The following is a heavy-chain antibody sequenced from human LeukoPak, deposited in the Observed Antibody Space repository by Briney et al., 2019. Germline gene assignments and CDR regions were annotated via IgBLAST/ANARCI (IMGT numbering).Heavy chain of an antibody. J-gene: IGHJ4*02. Sequence: GGSLRLSCAASGFTFSSYAMHWVRQAPGKGLEWVAVISYDGSNKYYADSVKGRFTISRDNSKNTLYLQMNSLRAEDTAVYYCAKGVEWELLSYWGQGTLVTVSS. CDR3: AKGVEWELLSY. D-gene: IGHD1-26*01. CDR2: ISYDGSNK. V-gene: IGHV3-30*04. CDR1: GFTFSSYA.